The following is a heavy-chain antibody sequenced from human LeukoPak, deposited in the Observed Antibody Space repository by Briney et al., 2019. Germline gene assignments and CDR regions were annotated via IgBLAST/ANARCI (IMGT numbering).Heavy chain of an antibody. CDR2: IWYGGSNK. J-gene: IGHJ4*02. V-gene: IGHV3-30*02. Sequence: GGSLRLSCAASEFSVSDSYMSWVRQAPGKGLEWVAVIWYGGSNKYYADSVKGRFTISRDNSKNTLYLQMNSLRAEDTAVYYCAKDSGTHYFDYWGQGTLVTVSS. CDR1: EFSVSDSY. CDR3: AKDSGTHYFDY.